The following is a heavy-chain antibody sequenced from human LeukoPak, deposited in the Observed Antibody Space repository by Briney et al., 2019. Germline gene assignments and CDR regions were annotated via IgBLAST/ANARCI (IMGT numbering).Heavy chain of an antibody. J-gene: IGHJ4*02. CDR1: GGSFRGYE. D-gene: IGHD3-10*01. V-gene: IGHV4-31*11. CDR2: IYYSGST. Sequence: SETLSLTCAVYGGSFRGYEWSWIRQHPGKGLEWIGYIYYSGSTYYNPSLKSRVTISVDTSKNQFSLKLSSVTAADTAVYYCARLPMVRGVPDYWGQGTLVTVSS. CDR3: ARLPMVRGVPDY.